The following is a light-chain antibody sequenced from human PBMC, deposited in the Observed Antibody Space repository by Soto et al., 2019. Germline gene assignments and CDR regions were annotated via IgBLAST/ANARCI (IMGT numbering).Light chain of an antibody. CDR3: QQYGSSPRT. Sequence: EIVMTQSPATLSVSPGERATLSCRASQSVSSNLAWYQQKRGQAPRLLIHGASSRATGIPDRFSGSGSGTDFTLTISRLEPEDFAVYYCQQYGSSPRTFGQGTKVDIK. CDR1: QSVSSN. V-gene: IGKV3-20*01. J-gene: IGKJ1*01. CDR2: GAS.